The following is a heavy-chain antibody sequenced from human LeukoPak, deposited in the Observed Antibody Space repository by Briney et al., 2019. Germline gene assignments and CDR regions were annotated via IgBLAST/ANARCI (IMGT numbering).Heavy chain of an antibody. D-gene: IGHD2-21*02. Sequence: GGSLRLSCAASGFTFSHHDMHWVRQATGKGLEWVSRIDSAGDIYYPGSVKGRFTISRENAKNSLYLQMNSLRAEDTAVYYCAKDQVVMTYYYYYMDVWGKGTTVTISS. CDR3: AKDQVVMTYYYYYMDV. CDR1: GFTFSHHD. V-gene: IGHV3-13*01. J-gene: IGHJ6*03. CDR2: IDSAGDI.